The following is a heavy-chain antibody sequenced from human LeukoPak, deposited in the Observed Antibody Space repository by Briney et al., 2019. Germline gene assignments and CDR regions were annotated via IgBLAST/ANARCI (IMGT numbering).Heavy chain of an antibody. J-gene: IGHJ4*02. CDR1: GFTFSSYS. CDR3: AREGAGIEMAVDY. V-gene: IGHV3-21*01. D-gene: IGHD1-26*01. Sequence: PGGSLRLSCAASGFTFSSYSMNWVRQAPGKGLEWVSSISSSSSYIYYADSVKGRFTISRDNAKNSLYLQMNSLRAEDTAVYYCAREGAGIEMAVDYWGQGTLVTVSS. CDR2: ISSSSSYI.